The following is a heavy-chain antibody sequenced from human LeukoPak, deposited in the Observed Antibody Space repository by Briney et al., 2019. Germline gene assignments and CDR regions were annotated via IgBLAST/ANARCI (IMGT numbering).Heavy chain of an antibody. V-gene: IGHV3-74*01. CDR2: IDTDGRST. Sequence: GGSLRLSCAASGFTFSSFWMNWVRQAPGKGLVWVSRIDTDGRSTPYAGSVKGRFTVSRDNAKNTLFLQMNSLRGDDTAVYYCASDYYGMDVWGLGTTVTVSS. CDR3: ASDYYGMDV. CDR1: GFTFSSFW. J-gene: IGHJ6*02.